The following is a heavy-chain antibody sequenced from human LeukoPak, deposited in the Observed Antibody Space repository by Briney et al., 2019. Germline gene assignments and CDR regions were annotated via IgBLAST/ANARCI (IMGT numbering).Heavy chain of an antibody. Sequence: ASVKVSCKASGYTFTTYGFTWVRQAPGQGREWMGWISAYNGNTNYAQKFQGRVTMTTDTSTSTAYMELRSLRSDDTAVYYCARDQERYSSGWSFEHWGQGTLVAVSS. CDR2: ISAYNGNT. CDR3: ARDQERYSSGWSFEH. D-gene: IGHD6-19*01. V-gene: IGHV1-18*01. CDR1: GYTFTTYG. J-gene: IGHJ4*02.